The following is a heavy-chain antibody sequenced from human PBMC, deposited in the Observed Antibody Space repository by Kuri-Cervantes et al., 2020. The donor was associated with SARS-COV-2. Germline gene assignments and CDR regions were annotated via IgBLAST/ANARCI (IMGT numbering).Heavy chain of an antibody. V-gene: IGHV4-30-4*08. Sequence: SETLSLTCTVSGGSISSGDYYWSWIRQPPGKGLEWIGYIYYSGSTYYNPSLKSRVTISVDTSKNQFSLKLSFVTAADTAVYYCARAPRAEYFQHWGQGTLVTVSS. CDR2: IYYSGST. J-gene: IGHJ1*01. CDR1: GGSISSGDYY. CDR3: ARAPRAEYFQH.